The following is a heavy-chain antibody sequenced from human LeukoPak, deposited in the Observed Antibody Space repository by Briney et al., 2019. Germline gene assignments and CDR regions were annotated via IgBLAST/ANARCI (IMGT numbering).Heavy chain of an antibody. D-gene: IGHD5-18*01. J-gene: IGHJ4*02. V-gene: IGHV3-9*01. CDR1: GFTFDDYA. CDR2: ISWNSGSI. Sequence: PGRSLRLSCAASGFTFDDYAMHWVRQAPGKGLEWVSGISWNSGSIGYADSVKGRFTISRDNAKNSLYLQMNSLRAEDTAVYYCAREGGLQLWGFGYWGQGTLVTVSS. CDR3: AREGGLQLWGFGY.